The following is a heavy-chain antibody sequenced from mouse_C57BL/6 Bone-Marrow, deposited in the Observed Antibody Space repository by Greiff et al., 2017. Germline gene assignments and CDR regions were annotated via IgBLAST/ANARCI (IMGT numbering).Heavy chain of an antibody. Sequence: VQLQQSGPGLVAPSPSLSITCTVSGFSFTSYAISWVRQPPGKGLEWLGVICTGGGTNYNSALNSSLSISTGNSNSQVFLKMNSLQTEDTARDCCARRYDYDDYFDYWGQGTTLTVSS. CDR2: ICTGGGT. D-gene: IGHD2-4*01. V-gene: IGHV2-9-1*01. CDR1: GFSFTSYA. J-gene: IGHJ2*01. CDR3: ARRYDYDDYFDY.